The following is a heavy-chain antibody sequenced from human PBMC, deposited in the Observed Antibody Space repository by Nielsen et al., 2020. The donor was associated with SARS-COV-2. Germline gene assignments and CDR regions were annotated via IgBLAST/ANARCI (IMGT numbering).Heavy chain of an antibody. D-gene: IGHD2-15*01. Sequence: GESLKISCAASGFTFSSLWMSWVRQVPGKGLEWVADIKPDGSEKFYVDSVKGRFTISRDNAKNSMSLQMNSLIVEDTAVYYCARDSSRAADVWGQGTMVTVSP. J-gene: IGHJ3*01. CDR3: ARDSSRAADV. CDR1: GFTFSSLW. CDR2: IKPDGSEK. V-gene: IGHV3-7*01.